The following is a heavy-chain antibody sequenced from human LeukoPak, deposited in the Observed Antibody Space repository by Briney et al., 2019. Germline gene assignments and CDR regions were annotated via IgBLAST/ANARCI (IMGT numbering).Heavy chain of an antibody. CDR2: IKQDGSEK. Sequence: GGSLRLSCAASGFTFSSYWMSWVRQAPGKGLEWVANIKQDGSEKYYVDSVKGRFTISRDNAKNSLYLQMNSLRAEDTAVYYCARVSSSWTRGFDYWGQGTLVTVSS. D-gene: IGHD6-13*01. CDR3: ARVSSSWTRGFDY. V-gene: IGHV3-7*01. CDR1: GFTFSSYW. J-gene: IGHJ4*02.